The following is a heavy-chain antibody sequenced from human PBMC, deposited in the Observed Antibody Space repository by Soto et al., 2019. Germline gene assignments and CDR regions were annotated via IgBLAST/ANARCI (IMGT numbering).Heavy chain of an antibody. V-gene: IGHV4-59*02. CDR2: IYYSGST. CDR1: VGSVNDFY. D-gene: IGHD3-3*01. CDR3: ARLRSGYFTGFDF. J-gene: IGHJ4*02. Sequence: SETLSLGGTVSVGSVNDFYWSWIRQPPGKGLEWIGYIYYSGSTDYNPSLKGRVTISRDNSKNTVYLQMNSLRAEDTAFYYCARLRSGYFTGFDFWGLGTLVTVSS.